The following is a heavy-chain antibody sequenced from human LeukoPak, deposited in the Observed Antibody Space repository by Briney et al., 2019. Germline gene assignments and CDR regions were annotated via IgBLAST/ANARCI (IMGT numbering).Heavy chain of an antibody. Sequence: GGSLRLSCAASGFTFSSYSMNWVRQAPGKGLEWVAFIRYDGSNKYYADSVKGRFTISRDNSKNTLYLQMNSLRAEDTAVYYCAKNQLLYRYDFDYWGQGTLVTVSS. D-gene: IGHD2-2*02. V-gene: IGHV3-30*02. CDR1: GFTFSSYS. CDR3: AKNQLLYRYDFDY. J-gene: IGHJ4*02. CDR2: IRYDGSNK.